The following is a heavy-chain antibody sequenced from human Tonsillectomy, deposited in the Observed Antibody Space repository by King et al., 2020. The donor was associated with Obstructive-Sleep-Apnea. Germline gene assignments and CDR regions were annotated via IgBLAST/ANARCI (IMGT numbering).Heavy chain of an antibody. Sequence: VQLVESGAEVKKPGASVKVSCETSGYNFNKYGITWVRQAPGQGLEWICWISAVNGHADYAQKMQGRISVTADTSTATGSMELRSLRSDDTAVYYCARVRLTESIGITLDLGGQGTLVIVSS. V-gene: IGHV1-18*01. D-gene: IGHD3-10*01. CDR1: GYNFNKYG. CDR2: ISAVNGHA. CDR3: ARVRLTESIGITLDL. J-gene: IGHJ5*02.